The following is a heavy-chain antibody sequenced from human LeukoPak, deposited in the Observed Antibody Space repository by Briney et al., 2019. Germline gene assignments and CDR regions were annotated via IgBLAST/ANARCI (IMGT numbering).Heavy chain of an antibody. V-gene: IGHV4-39*01. CDR2: MSYSGSS. Sequence: SETLSLTCTVSGGSITSYTYYWGWIRQPPGKGLEWIGSMSYSGSSYYNPSLKSRVTISLNTSKNQFSLKLTSVTAADTAVYYCARPSNYGSGLGILDWGQGTLVIVSS. D-gene: IGHD3-10*01. CDR3: ARPSNYGSGLGILD. J-gene: IGHJ4*02. CDR1: GGSITSYTYY.